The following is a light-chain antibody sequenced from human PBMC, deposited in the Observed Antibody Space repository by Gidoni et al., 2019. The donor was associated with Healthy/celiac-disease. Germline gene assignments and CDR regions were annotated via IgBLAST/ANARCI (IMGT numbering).Light chain of an antibody. CDR3: SSYTSSSTSVL. J-gene: IGLJ2*01. CDR1: SSNVGRYNY. Sequence: QSALTPPASVSGSPGPSITITCTGTSSNVGRYNYVSWYQQHPVKAHKLMIYDVSTRPSGVSHRFSGSKSGNSSFLTIYGLQAEDEADYYCSSYTSSSTSVLFGGGTKLTVL. V-gene: IGLV2-14*03. CDR2: DVS.